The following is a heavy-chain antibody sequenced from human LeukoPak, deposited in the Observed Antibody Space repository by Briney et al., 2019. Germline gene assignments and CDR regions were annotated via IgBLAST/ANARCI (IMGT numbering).Heavy chain of an antibody. CDR2: INHSGST. J-gene: IGHJ4*02. V-gene: IGHV4-34*01. CDR1: GGSFSVYY. D-gene: IGHD3-22*01. CDR3: ARAPDSSGYYYADY. Sequence: AETQSLTYAVYGGSFSVYYWSWTRHPPGKGLEWIGEINHSGSTNYNPSLKSRVTISVDPSKYQFSLRLSSVTAADTAVYYCARAPDSSGYYYADYWGQGTLVTVSS.